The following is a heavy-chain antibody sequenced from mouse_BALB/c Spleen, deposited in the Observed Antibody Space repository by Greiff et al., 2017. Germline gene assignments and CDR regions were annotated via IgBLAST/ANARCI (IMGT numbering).Heavy chain of an antibody. CDR1: GYTFTSYW. CDR3: TRSGYYYGSFDY. Sequence: LQQPGSELVRPGASVKLSCKASGYTFTSYWMHWVKQRPGQGLEWIGNIYPGSGSTNYDEKFKSKATLTVDTSSSTAYMQLSSLTSEDSAVYYCTRSGYYYGSFDYWGQGTTLTVSS. V-gene: IGHV1S22*01. J-gene: IGHJ2*01. CDR2: IYPGSGST. D-gene: IGHD1-1*01.